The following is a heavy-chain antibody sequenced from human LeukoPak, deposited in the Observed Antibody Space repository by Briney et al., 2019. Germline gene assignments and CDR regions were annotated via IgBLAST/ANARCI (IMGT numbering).Heavy chain of an antibody. CDR3: ARTAHYDIFSGDYKY. J-gene: IGHJ4*02. CDR2: IDAGNGNT. CDR1: GYTFTNYA. Sequence: GASVKVSCKASGYTFTNYALHWVRQAPGQRLEWMGWIDAGNGNTKYSQKFQVRVTITRDTSASTAYMELSSLRSEDTAVYYCARTAHYDIFSGDYKYWGQGTLVTVSS. V-gene: IGHV1-3*01. D-gene: IGHD3-9*01.